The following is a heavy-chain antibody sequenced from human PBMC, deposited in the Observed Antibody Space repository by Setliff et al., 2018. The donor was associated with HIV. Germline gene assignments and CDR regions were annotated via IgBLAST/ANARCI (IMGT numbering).Heavy chain of an antibody. CDR2: IYYSGNT. D-gene: IGHD5-18*01. J-gene: IGHJ4*02. CDR1: GGSISSHY. Sequence: SETLSLTCTVSGGSISSHYWSWIRQPPGKGLEWIGYIYYSGNTNDNPSLKSRVAISVDTSKNQFSLKLSSVTAADTAVYYCARLSDTAMASFDSWGQGILVTVSS. V-gene: IGHV4-59*11. CDR3: ARLSDTAMASFDS.